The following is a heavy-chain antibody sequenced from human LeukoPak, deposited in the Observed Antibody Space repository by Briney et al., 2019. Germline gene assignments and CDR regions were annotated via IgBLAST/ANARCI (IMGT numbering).Heavy chain of an antibody. CDR3: ARDQSVRLLQTSSTYFKHVFAI. D-gene: IGHD6-13*01. J-gene: IGHJ3*02. Sequence: ASVTVSCKASGYTFTNYGISWVRQAPGLGLEWMGWMSAYNGNTNYAQKVQGRVTTTTDTSTSTAYMELRSLRFDDTAVYYCARDQSVRLLQTSSTYFKHVFAIWGQGAMVTVSS. CDR1: GYTFTNYG. V-gene: IGHV1-18*01. CDR2: MSAYNGNT.